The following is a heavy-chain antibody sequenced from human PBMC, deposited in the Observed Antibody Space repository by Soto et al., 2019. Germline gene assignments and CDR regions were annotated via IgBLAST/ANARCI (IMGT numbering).Heavy chain of an antibody. CDR1: GGSISSYY. CDR3: ARTTCNNRLSFGY. Sequence: PSETLSLTCTVSGGSISSYYWSWIRQPPGKGLEWIGYIYYSGSTNYNPSLKSRVTISVDTSKNQFSLKLSSVTAADTAVYYCARTTCNNRLSFGYWGQGTLVTVSS. D-gene: IGHD2-8*01. J-gene: IGHJ4*02. V-gene: IGHV4-59*01. CDR2: IYYSGST.